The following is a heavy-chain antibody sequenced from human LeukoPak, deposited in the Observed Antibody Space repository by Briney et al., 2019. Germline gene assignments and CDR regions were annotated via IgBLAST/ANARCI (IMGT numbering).Heavy chain of an antibody. CDR2: IYDSGST. D-gene: IGHD2-2*01. Sequence: SETLSLTCTVSGGSISSSSYYWGWIRQPPGKGLEWIGYIYDSGSTDSNPSLKSRVTISVDTSKNQFSLKLSSVTAADTAVYYCARDKCSSTSCSLDAFDIWGQGTMVTVSS. CDR1: GGSISSSSYY. CDR3: ARDKCSSTSCSLDAFDI. J-gene: IGHJ3*02. V-gene: IGHV4-61*05.